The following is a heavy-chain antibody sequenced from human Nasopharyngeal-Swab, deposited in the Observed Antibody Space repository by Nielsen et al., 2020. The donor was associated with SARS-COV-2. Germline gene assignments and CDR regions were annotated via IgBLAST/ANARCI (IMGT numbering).Heavy chain of an antibody. CDR3: ARDGFGESPYYYYYGMDV. D-gene: IGHD3-10*01. CDR1: GFTLSNYS. V-gene: IGHV3-21*01. J-gene: IGHJ6*02. Sequence: GESLKISCAAYGFTLSNYSMNWVRQAPGKGLEWVSSISSSTSYIYYADSVKGRFTISRDNAKNSLYLQMNSLRAEDTAVYYCARDGFGESPYYYYYGMDVWGQGTTVTVSS. CDR2: ISSSTSYI.